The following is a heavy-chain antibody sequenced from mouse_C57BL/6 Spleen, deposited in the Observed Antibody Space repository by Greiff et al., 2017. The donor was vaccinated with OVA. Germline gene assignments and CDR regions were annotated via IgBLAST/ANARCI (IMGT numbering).Heavy chain of an antibody. CDR2: INPYNGGT. CDR1: GYTFTDYY. D-gene: IGHD2-3*01. V-gene: IGHV1-19*01. J-gene: IGHJ4*01. Sequence: VQLQQSGPVLVKPGASVKMSCKASGYTFTDYYMNWVKQSHGKSLEWIGVINPYNGGTSYNQKFKGKATLTVDKSSSTAYMELNSLTSEDSAVYYCARDDGYPYAMDYWGQGTSVTVSS. CDR3: ARDDGYPYAMDY.